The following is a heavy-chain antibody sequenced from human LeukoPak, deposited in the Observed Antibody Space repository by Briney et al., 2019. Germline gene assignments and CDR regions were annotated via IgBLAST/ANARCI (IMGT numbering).Heavy chain of an antibody. V-gene: IGHV1-2*06. CDR1: GYTFTGYY. J-gene: IGHJ4*02. CDR3: ATYYYGSGSSPFDY. Sequence: ASVKVSCKASGYTFTGYYMHWVRQAPGQGLEWMGRINPNSGDTNYTQKFQGRVTTTRDTSISTAYMELNRLRSDDTAVYYCATYYYGSGSSPFDYWGQGTLVTVSS. D-gene: IGHD3-10*01. CDR2: INPNSGDT.